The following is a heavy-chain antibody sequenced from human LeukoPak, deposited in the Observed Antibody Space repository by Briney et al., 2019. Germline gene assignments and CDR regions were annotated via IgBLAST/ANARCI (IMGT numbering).Heavy chain of an antibody. D-gene: IGHD3-10*01. CDR1: GFTFSSYA. CDR3: ARVLDYYVSGTYSFDY. J-gene: IGHJ4*02. Sequence: PGGSLRLSCAASGFTFSSYAMSWVRQAPGKGLEWVSAISGSGGSTYYADSVKGRFTISRDNSKNTLYLQMNSLRAEDTAVYYCARVLDYYVSGTYSFDYWGQGMLVTVSS. V-gene: IGHV3-23*01. CDR2: ISGSGGST.